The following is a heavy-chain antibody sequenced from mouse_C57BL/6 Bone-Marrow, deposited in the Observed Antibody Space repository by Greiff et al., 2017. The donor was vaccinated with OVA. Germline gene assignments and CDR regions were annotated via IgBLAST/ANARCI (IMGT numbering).Heavy chain of an antibody. CDR2: IYPGSGNT. V-gene: IGHV1-76*01. Sequence: QVQLQQSGAELVRPGASVTLSCKASGYTFADYYINWVKQRPGQGLEWIARIYPGSGNTYYNEKFKGKATLTAEKSSSTAYMQLSSLTSDESAVDFCARGNWYFDVWGTGTTVTVSS. CDR3: ARGNWYFDV. J-gene: IGHJ1*03. CDR1: GYTFADYY.